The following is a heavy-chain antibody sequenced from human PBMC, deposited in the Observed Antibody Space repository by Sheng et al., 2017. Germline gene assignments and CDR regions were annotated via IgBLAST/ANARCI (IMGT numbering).Heavy chain of an antibody. CDR2: ISRSGTTI. CDR3: GRATYGTYGMDV. D-gene: IGHD1-26*01. J-gene: IGHJ6*02. V-gene: IGHV3-11*04. CDR1: GFTFSDYY. Sequence: QVQLVESGGGVVQPGRSLRLSCVASGFTFSDYYMSWIRQAPGKGLEWLSHISRSGTTISYADSVKGRFTISRDNAKNSLYLQMNSLRAEDTAVYYCGRATYGTYGMDVWGQGTTVTVSS.